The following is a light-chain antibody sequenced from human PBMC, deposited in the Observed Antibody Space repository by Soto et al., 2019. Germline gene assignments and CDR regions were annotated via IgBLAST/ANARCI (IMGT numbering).Light chain of an antibody. V-gene: IGKV3-20*01. CDR2: VAS. CDR3: QQYGSSRNT. J-gene: IGKJ2*01. CDR1: QSVSSSY. Sequence: EIVLTQSPGTLSLSPGERATLSCRASQSVSSSYLAWYQQKPGQAPRLLIYVASSSATGIPDRFSGSGSGTDFTLTISRLEPEDFAVYYCQQYGSSRNTFGQGTTLEI.